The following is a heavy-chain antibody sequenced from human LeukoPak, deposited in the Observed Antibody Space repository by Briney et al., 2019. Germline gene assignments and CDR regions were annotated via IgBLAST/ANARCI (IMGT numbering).Heavy chain of an antibody. J-gene: IGHJ5*02. Sequence: SETLSLTCTVSGGSISSYYWSWIRQPPGKGLEWIGSIYHSGSTYYNPSLKSRVTISVDTSKNQFSLKLSSVTAADTAVYYCARDIDGLEAAAGRSGWFDPWGQGTLVTVSS. CDR2: IYHSGST. CDR1: GGSISSYY. CDR3: ARDIDGLEAAAGRSGWFDP. D-gene: IGHD6-13*01. V-gene: IGHV4-38-2*02.